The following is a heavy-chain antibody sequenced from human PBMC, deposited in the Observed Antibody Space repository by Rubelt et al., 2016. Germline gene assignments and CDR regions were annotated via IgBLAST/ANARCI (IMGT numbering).Heavy chain of an antibody. CDR3: ARWGDDKKCDY. V-gene: IGHV3-33*01. CDR2: IWYDGSNK. Sequence: QVQLGESGGGVVQPGRSLRLSCAASGFTFRSHGMHWVRQAPGKGLEWVAVIWYDGSNKYYADSVKGRFTISRDNSKNTLYLEMNSLRVDETAVYYCARWGDDKKCDYWGQGTLVTVSS. J-gene: IGHJ4*02. CDR1: GFTFRSHG. D-gene: IGHD3-10*01.